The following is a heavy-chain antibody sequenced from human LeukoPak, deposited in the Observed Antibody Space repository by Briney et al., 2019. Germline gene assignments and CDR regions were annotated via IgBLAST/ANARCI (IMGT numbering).Heavy chain of an antibody. V-gene: IGHV3-23*01. CDR2: ISSGGDGR. Sequence: GGSLRLSCAASGFAFSTYAMSWVRQAPGKGLEWISGISSGGDGRNYADSVKGRFTISRDNSKNTLYLQMNSLRAEDTATFYCAKTDGVAAADYWGQGTLVTVSS. D-gene: IGHD6-13*01. J-gene: IGHJ4*02. CDR1: GFAFSTYA. CDR3: AKTDGVAAADY.